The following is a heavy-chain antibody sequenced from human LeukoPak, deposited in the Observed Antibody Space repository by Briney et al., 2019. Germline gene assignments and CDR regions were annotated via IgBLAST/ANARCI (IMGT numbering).Heavy chain of an antibody. V-gene: IGHV4-30-4*01. CDR1: GGSISSGDYY. J-gene: IGHJ5*02. Sequence: SETLSLTCTVSGGSISSGDYYWSWIRQPPGKGLEWIGYIYYSGSTYYNPSLKSRVTISVDTSKNQFSLKLSSVTAADTAVYYCARVLWNYYGSGSYYNSNWFDPWAREPWSPSPQ. CDR2: IYYSGST. CDR3: ARVLWNYYGSGSYYNSNWFDP. D-gene: IGHD3-10*01.